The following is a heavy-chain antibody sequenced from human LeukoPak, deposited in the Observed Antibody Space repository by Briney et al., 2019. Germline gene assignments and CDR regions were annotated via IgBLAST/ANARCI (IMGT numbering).Heavy chain of an antibody. CDR1: GGSISSGGYY. V-gene: IGHV4-31*03. CDR2: IYYSGST. J-gene: IGHJ3*02. Sequence: PSQTLSLTCTVSGGSISSGGYYWSWIRQHPGKGLEWIGYIYYSGSTYYNPSLKSRVTISVDTSKNQFSLKLSSVTAADTAVYYCARVGHNILPSSAFDIWGQGTMVTVSS. CDR3: ARVGHNILPSSAFDI. D-gene: IGHD2/OR15-2a*01.